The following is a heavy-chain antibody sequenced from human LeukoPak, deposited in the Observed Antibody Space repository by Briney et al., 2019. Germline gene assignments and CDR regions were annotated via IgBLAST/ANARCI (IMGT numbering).Heavy chain of an antibody. Sequence: PSETLSLTCTVSGGSISSYYWSWIRQPAGKGLEWIGRIYTSGSTNYNPSLKSRVTMSVDTSKDQFSLKLSSVTAADTAVYYCAREADFWSTYYYYYMDVWGKGTTVTVSS. CDR1: GGSISSYY. V-gene: IGHV4-4*07. CDR2: IYTSGST. CDR3: AREADFWSTYYYYYMDV. J-gene: IGHJ6*03. D-gene: IGHD3-3*01.